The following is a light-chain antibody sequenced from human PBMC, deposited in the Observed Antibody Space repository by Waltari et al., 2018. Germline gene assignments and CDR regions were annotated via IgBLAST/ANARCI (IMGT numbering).Light chain of an antibody. CDR3: LQYYNTPQT. V-gene: IGKV4-1*01. Sequence: DIVMTPSPDSLAVSLGERATINCKSSLSVLYSSNNKNYLAWFQQRPGQPPKLLIYWSSTRESGVPDRFSASGSGTDFTLTISSLQAEDVAVYYCLQYYNTPQTFGQGTRVEIK. J-gene: IGKJ1*01. CDR2: WSS. CDR1: LSVLYSSNNKNY.